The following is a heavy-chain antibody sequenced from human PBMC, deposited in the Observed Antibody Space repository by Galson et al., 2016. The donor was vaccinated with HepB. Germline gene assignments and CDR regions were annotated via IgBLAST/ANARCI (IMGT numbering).Heavy chain of an antibody. Sequence: CAISGDSVPSNSVTWNWIRQFPSRGLEWLGRTYYRSKWYNDYAVSVKSRMTINPDTSKNQFSLQLNSVTPEDTAVYYCARRGSKEKGYFDLWGRGTLVTVSS. V-gene: IGHV6-1*01. CDR1: GDSVPSNSVT. J-gene: IGHJ2*01. CDR2: TYYRSKWYN. CDR3: ARRGSKEKGYFDL. D-gene: IGHD6-13*01.